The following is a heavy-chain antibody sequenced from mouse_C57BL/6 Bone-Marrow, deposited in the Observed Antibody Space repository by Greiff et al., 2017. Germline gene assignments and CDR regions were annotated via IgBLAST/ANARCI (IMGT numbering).Heavy chain of an antibody. Sequence: QVQLQQSGAELARPGASVKMSCKASGYTFTSYTMPWVNQRPGQGLEWIGYINPSSGYTKYNQKFKDKATLTADKSSSTAYMQLSSLTSEDSAVYYCARLVIYYYGSSWGDFDYWGQGTTLTVSS. CDR3: ARLVIYYYGSSWGDFDY. J-gene: IGHJ2*01. CDR1: GYTFTSYT. D-gene: IGHD1-1*01. V-gene: IGHV1-4*01. CDR2: INPSSGYT.